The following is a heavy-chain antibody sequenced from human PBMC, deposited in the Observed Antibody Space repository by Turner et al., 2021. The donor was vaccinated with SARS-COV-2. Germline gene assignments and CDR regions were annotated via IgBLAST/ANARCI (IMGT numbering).Heavy chain of an antibody. Sequence: QLQLQESGPGLVKPSETLSLTCTVPGGSVSSSDHYWDWLRQPPGKGLDWLGSIHYIGTTYYNPSLKSRVTISVDTSKNQFSLNLTSVTAADTAVYFCARRGRASRFSFDYWGQGRLLTVSS. CDR3: ARRGRASRFSFDY. CDR1: GGSVSSSDHY. CDR2: IHYIGTT. J-gene: IGHJ4*02. V-gene: IGHV4-39*01. D-gene: IGHD1-26*01.